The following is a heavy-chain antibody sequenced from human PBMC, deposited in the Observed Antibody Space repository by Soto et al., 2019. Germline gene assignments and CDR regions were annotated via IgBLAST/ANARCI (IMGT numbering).Heavy chain of an antibody. CDR3: ARGLTVTTVDFDY. CDR1: GYTFISYD. CDR2: MNPNSGNT. V-gene: IGHV1-8*01. Sequence: GASVKVSCKASGYTFISYDINWVRQATGQGLEWMGWMNPNSGNTGYAQKFQGRVTMTRNTSISTAYMELSSLRSEDTAVYYCARGLTVTTVDFDYWGQGTLVTVSS. J-gene: IGHJ4*02. D-gene: IGHD4-17*01.